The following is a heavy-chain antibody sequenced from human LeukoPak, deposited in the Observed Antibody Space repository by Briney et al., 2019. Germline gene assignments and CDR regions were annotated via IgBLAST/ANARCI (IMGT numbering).Heavy chain of an antibody. Sequence: PSETLSLTCGVFGVSINDYYWSWIRQSPGRGLEWIGEISHTEGTRYNPSLESRVTMSVGTSENQLSPKLIFVTAADTAVYYCARIRCGHSGSVCYNHWGLGTLVTVSS. CDR2: ISHTEGT. J-gene: IGHJ4*02. CDR1: GVSINDYY. D-gene: IGHD2-21*01. V-gene: IGHV4-34*01. CDR3: ARIRCGHSGSVCYNH.